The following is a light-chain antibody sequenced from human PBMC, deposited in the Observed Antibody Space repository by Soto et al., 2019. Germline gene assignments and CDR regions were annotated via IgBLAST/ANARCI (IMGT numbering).Light chain of an antibody. CDR1: QSVSRT. J-gene: IGKJ1*01. CDR2: DAS. CDR3: QQRYNWPQT. Sequence: EVVLTQSPATLSLSPGERANLSCRTSQSVSRTLAWYQQKSGQAPRLLIYDASNRATGIPTRFSGSGSGTDFTLTISSLEPDDFAVYYCQQRYNWPQTFGQGTKGEIK. V-gene: IGKV3-11*01.